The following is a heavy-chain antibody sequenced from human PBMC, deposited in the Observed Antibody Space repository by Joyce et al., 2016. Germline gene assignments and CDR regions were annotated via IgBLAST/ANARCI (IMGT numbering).Heavy chain of an antibody. CDR1: GYSFTSYW. Sequence: EVQLVQSGGEVKKPGESLKISGKGVGYSFTSYWLGWVRQIPRIGLELMGIISPDESDTRYSPSFHGKVTLSVDRSIKTAHLRWGSLRASDTAIYYCARSAVRGTLSPFFDYGGQRSLVTVSS. D-gene: IGHD3-16*01. V-gene: IGHV5-51*01. CDR2: ISPDESDT. J-gene: IGHJ4*02. CDR3: ARSAVRGTLSPFFDY.